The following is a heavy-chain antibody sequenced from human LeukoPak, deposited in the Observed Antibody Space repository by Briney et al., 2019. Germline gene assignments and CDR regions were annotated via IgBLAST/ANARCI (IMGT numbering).Heavy chain of an antibody. V-gene: IGHV4-30-4*01. CDR2: IYYSGST. CDR3: ARENGYGVSDC. D-gene: IGHD4-17*01. CDR1: GGSISSGDFY. J-gene: IGHJ4*02. Sequence: PSETLSLTCIVSGGSISSGDFYWSWIRQPPGKGLEWIGYIYYSGSTYYNPSLKSRLTISVDTSKNQFSLDLSSVTAADTAVYFCARENGYGVSDCWGQGTLVAVSS.